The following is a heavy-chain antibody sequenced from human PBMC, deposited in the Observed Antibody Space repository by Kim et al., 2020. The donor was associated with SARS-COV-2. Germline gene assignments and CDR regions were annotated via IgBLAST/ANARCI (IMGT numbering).Heavy chain of an antibody. V-gene: IGHV4-34*01. Sequence: SETLSLTCAVYGGSFSGYYWSWIRQPPGKGLEWIGEINHSGSTNYNPSLKSRVTISVDTSKNQFSLKLSSVTTADTAVYYCARGSPENVVAATPHGMDVWGQGTTVTVSS. CDR2: INHSGST. CDR3: ARGSPENVVAATPHGMDV. D-gene: IGHD2-15*01. J-gene: IGHJ6*02. CDR1: GGSFSGYY.